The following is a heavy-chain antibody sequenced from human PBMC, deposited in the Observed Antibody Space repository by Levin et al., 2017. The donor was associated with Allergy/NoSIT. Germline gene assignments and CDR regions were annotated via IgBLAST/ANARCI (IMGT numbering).Heavy chain of an antibody. CDR1: GGSISSYY. V-gene: IGHV4-4*07. J-gene: IGHJ6*02. Sequence: PSETLSLTCTVSGGSISSYYWSWIRQPAGKGLEWIGRIYTSGSTNYNPSLKSRVTMSVDTSKNQFSLKLSSVTAADTAVYYCARDSGPDYDYVWGEKTYYYYGMDVWGQGTTVTVSS. CDR2: IYTSGST. CDR3: ARDSGPDYDYVWGEKTYYYYGMDV. D-gene: IGHD3-16*01.